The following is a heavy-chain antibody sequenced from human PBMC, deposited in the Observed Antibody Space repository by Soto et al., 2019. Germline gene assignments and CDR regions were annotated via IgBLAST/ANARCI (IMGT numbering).Heavy chain of an antibody. CDR3: AKEEGAAAVVLGIGYFDY. J-gene: IGHJ4*02. D-gene: IGHD6-13*01. V-gene: IGHV3-23*01. CDR1: GFTFSSYA. CDR2: ISGSGGST. Sequence: EVQLLESGGGLVQPGGSLRLSCAASGFTFSSYAMSWVRQAPGKGLEWVSAISGSGGSTYYADSVKGRFTISRDNSKNTRDLAMNSLRAEDKAVCYCAKEEGAAAVVLGIGYFDYWGQGPLVTVSS.